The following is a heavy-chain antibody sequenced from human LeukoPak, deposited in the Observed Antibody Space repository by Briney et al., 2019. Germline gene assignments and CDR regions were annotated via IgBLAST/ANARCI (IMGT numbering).Heavy chain of an antibody. CDR3: AILAVAGLVVDY. D-gene: IGHD6-19*01. CDR2: IIPIFGTA. J-gene: IGHJ4*02. CDR1: GGTFSIYA. V-gene: IGHV1-69*13. Sequence: SVNVSCTASGGTFSIYAISWVRQAPGQGLEWMGGIIPIFGTANYAQKFQGRVTITADESTSTAYMELSSLRSEDTAVYYCAILAVAGLVVDYWGQGTLVTVSS.